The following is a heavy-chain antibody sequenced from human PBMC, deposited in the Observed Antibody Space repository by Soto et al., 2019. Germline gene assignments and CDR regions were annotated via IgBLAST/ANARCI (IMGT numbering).Heavy chain of an antibody. CDR3: ARDKYGMDV. CDR1: GGSFSGYY. Sequence: SETLSLTCAVYGGSFSGYYWSWIRQPPGKGLEWICEINHIGSTNYNPSLKSRVTISVDTSKNQFSLKLSSVTAADTAVYYCARDKYGMDVWGQGTTLTVSS. CDR2: INHIGST. D-gene: IGHD2-15*01. J-gene: IGHJ6*02. V-gene: IGHV4-34*01.